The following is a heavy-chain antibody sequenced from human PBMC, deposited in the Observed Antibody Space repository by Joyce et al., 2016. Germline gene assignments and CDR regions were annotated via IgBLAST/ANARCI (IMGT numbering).Heavy chain of an antibody. V-gene: IGHV2-5*02. CDR2: IYWDDDK. CDR1: GFSLSTSGGG. D-gene: IGHD5-12*01. J-gene: IGHJ4*02. Sequence: QITLKESGPTLVKPTQTLTLTCTFSGFSLSTSGGGVGWIRQRPRKALEWLALIYWDDDKRYSHFMKSRVTITKDTSKNQVVLTMTNMDPGDTATYYCAHRGGYAPFEYWGQGTRVTVSS. CDR3: AHRGGYAPFEY.